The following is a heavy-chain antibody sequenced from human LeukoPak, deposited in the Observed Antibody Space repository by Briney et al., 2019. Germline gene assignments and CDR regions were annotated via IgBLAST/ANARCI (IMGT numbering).Heavy chain of an antibody. V-gene: IGHV3-7*01. J-gene: IGHJ4*02. D-gene: IGHD3-16*01. CDR2: IKQDGSER. CDR3: ARSHVWGRDYDY. Sequence: PGGSLRLSCTASGFSFSTYWMSWVRQAPGKGLEWVANIKQDGSERYYVDSVRGRFTISRDNAKNSLYLQMDSLRAEDTAVYYYARSHVWGRDYDYWGQGTLVTVSS. CDR1: GFSFSTYW.